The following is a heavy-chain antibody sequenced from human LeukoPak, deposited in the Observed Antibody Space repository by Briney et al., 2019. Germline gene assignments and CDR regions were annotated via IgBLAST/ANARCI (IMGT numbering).Heavy chain of an antibody. Sequence: GGSLRLSCAASGFTFSSYSMNWVRQAPGKGLEWVSSISSSSSYIYYADSVKGRFTISRDNAKNSLYLQMNSLRAEDTAVYYCASYSSGWSNDAFDMWGQGTMVTVSS. D-gene: IGHD6-19*01. CDR2: ISSSSSYI. CDR3: ASYSSGWSNDAFDM. J-gene: IGHJ3*02. V-gene: IGHV3-21*01. CDR1: GFTFSSYS.